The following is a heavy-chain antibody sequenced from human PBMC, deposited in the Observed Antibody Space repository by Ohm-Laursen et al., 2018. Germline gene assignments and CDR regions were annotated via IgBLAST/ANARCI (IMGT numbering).Heavy chain of an antibody. V-gene: IGHV3-53*05. Sequence: SLRLSCAASGFTVSSNYMSWVRQAPGKGLEWVSVIYSGGSTYYADSVKVRFTISRDNSKNTLYLQMNSLRSEDSAVYYCATEIAARDLYYYYYGMDVWGQGTTVTVSS. CDR3: ATEIAARDLYYYYYGMDV. CDR2: IYSGGST. J-gene: IGHJ6*02. CDR1: GFTVSSNY. D-gene: IGHD6-6*01.